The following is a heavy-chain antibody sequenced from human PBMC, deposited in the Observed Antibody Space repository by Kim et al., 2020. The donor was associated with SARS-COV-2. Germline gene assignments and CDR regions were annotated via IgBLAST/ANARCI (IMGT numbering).Heavy chain of an antibody. CDR2: INPSGGST. D-gene: IGHD6-13*01. V-gene: IGHV1-46*01. J-gene: IGHJ6*02. Sequence: ASVKVSCKASGYTFTSYYMHWVRQAPGQGLEWMGIINPSGGSTSYAQKFQGRVTMTRDTSTSTVYMELSSLRSEDTAVYYCASHARDSSSWYPVTYYYYGMDVWGQGTTVTVSS. CDR3: ASHARDSSSWYPVTYYYYGMDV. CDR1: GYTFTSYY.